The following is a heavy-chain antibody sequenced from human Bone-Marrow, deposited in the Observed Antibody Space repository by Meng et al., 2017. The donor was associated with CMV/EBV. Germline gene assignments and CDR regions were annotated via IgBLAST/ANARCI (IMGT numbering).Heavy chain of an antibody. CDR3: AKGYSSSSRGYWFDP. J-gene: IGHJ5*02. D-gene: IGHD6-6*01. CDR2: IRYDGSNK. CDR1: GFTFSDYY. Sequence: GGSLRLSCAASGFTFSDYYMSWVRQAPGKGLEWVAFIRYDGSNKYYADSVKGRFTISRDNSKTTLYLQMNSLRAEDTAVYYCAKGYSSSSRGYWFDPWGQGTLVTVSS. V-gene: IGHV3-30*02.